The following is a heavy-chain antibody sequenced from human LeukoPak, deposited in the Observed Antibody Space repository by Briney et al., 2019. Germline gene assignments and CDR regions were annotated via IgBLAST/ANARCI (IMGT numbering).Heavy chain of an antibody. V-gene: IGHV3-9*01. J-gene: IGHJ3*02. D-gene: IGHD2-2*01. CDR1: GFTFDDYA. CDR3: AKDSCSSTSCHARSPDTFDI. Sequence: GGSLRLSCAASGFTFDDYAMHWVRQAPGKGLEWVSGISWNSGRIGYADSVKGRFTISRDNAKNSLDLQMNSLRAEDTALYYCAKDSCSSTSCHARSPDTFDIWAKGQWSPSLQ. CDR2: ISWNSGRI.